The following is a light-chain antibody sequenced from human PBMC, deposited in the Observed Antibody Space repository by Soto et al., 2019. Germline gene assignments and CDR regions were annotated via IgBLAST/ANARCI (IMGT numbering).Light chain of an antibody. Sequence: QSALTQPASVSGSPGQSIIISCTGTTSDVGSHNFISWYQQLPGKAPKLLIYEVTNRPSGTSNRFSGSKSGNTASLTISGLQAEDEADYYCSSFTNSILVFGGGTKLTVL. J-gene: IGLJ3*02. CDR1: TSDVGSHNF. CDR2: EVT. V-gene: IGLV2-14*01. CDR3: SSFTNSILV.